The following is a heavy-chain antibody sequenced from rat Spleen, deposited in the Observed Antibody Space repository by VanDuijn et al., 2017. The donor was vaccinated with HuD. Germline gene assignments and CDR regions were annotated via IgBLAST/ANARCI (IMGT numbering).Heavy chain of an antibody. V-gene: IGHV2S30*01. CDR2: MKYDGDT. CDR3: TRATSFDY. Sequence: QVQLKESGPGLVQPSQTLSLPCTVSGFSLMDYSVHWVRQPPGKGLEWMGRMKYDGDTYYNSALKSRLSISRDTSKSQVFLKMNSLQTEDTAIYSCTRATSFDYWGQGVMVTVSS. CDR1: GFSLMDYS. J-gene: IGHJ2*01.